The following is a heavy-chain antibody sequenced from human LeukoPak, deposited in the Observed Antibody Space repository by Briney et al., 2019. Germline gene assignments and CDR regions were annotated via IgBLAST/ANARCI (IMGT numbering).Heavy chain of an antibody. V-gene: IGHV3-15*01. CDR1: GFTFSNAW. CDR2: IKSKTDGGTT. CDR3: TPPNPYYYYGMDV. J-gene: IGHJ6*02. Sequence: PGGSLRLSCAASGFTFSNAWMSWVRQAPGKGLEWIGRIKSKTDGGTTDYAAPVKGRFTISRDDSKNTLYLQMNSLKTEDTAVYYCTPPNPYYYYGMDVWGQGTTVTVSS.